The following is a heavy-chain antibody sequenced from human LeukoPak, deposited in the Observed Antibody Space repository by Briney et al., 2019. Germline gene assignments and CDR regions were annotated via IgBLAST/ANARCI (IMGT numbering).Heavy chain of an antibody. Sequence: GGSLRLSCSASGFTFSSYAMHWVRQAPGKGLEYVSSISSNGGSTYYADSVKGRFTISRDNSKNTLFLQMSSLRTEDTAVYYCASPFSGYDYNFDHWGQGTLVTVSS. CDR3: ASPFSGYDYNFDH. CDR1: GFTFSSYA. CDR2: ISSNGGST. V-gene: IGHV3-64D*06. J-gene: IGHJ4*02. D-gene: IGHD5-12*01.